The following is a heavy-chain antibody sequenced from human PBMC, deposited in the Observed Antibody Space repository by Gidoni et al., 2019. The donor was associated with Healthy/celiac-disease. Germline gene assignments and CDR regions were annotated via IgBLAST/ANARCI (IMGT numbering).Heavy chain of an antibody. CDR2: INWNGGST. V-gene: IGHV3-20*04. D-gene: IGHD3-10*01. J-gene: IGHJ6*03. CDR3: ATYGSGSSYYYYYMDV. Sequence: EVQLVESGGGVVRPGGSLGLPCAASGFTFDVYGMSWVRQAPGKGLEWVSGINWNGGSTGYADSVKGRFTISRDNAKNSLYLQMNSLRAEDTALYYCATYGSGSSYYYYYMDVWGKGTTVTVSS. CDR1: GFTFDVYG.